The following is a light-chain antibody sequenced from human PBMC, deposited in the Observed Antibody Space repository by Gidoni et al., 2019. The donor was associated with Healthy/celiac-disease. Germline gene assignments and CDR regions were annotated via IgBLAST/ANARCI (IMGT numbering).Light chain of an antibody. J-gene: IGKJ2*01. CDR2: VAS. V-gene: IGKV3-20*01. CDR1: QSVSSSY. CDR3: QQYGSSPDT. Sequence: EIVLTQSPGTLSLSPGERATLPCRASQSVSSSYLAWYQQKPGQAPRLLIYVASSRATGIPDRFSGSGSGTDFTLTISRLEPEDFAVYYCQQYGSSPDTFGQGTKLEIK.